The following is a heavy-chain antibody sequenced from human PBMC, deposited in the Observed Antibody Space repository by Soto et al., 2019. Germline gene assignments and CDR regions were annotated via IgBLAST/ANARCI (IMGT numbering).Heavy chain of an antibody. CDR2: ISYDGSNK. CDR3: AKDLGCSGGSCYRH. D-gene: IGHD2-15*01. J-gene: IGHJ4*02. V-gene: IGHV3-30-3*01. CDR1: GFSLSSYA. Sequence: GGSLRLSCAASGFSLSSYAMHWVRKAPGKGLEWVAVISYDGSNKYYADSVKGRFTISRDNSKNTLYLQMNSLRAEDTAVYYCAKDLGCSGGSCYRHCGQGTLVTVSS.